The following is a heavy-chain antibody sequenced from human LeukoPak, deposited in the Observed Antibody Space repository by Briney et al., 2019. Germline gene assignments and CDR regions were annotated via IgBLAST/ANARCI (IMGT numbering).Heavy chain of an antibody. Sequence: SETLSLTCTVSGGSISSYYWSWIRQPPGKGLEWIGYIYYSGSTNYNPSLKSRVTISVDTSKNQFSLKLSSVTAADTAVNYCASRHGGGVDYYYYMDVWGKGTTVTVSS. CDR1: GGSISSYY. J-gene: IGHJ6*03. CDR3: ASRHGGGVDYYYYMDV. V-gene: IGHV4-59*01. D-gene: IGHD3-16*01. CDR2: IYYSGST.